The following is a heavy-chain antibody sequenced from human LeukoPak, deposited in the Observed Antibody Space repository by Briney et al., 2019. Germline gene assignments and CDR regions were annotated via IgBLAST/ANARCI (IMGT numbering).Heavy chain of an antibody. V-gene: IGHV1-46*01. CDR1: GYTFTSYY. CDR3: ARGRGGRYSSSWYHPDY. J-gene: IGHJ4*02. Sequence: ASVKVSCKASGYTFTSYYMHWVRQAPGQGLEWMGIINPSGGSTSYAQKFQGRVTMTRDTSTSTVYMELSSLRSEDTAVYYCARGRGGRYSSSWYHPDYWGQGTLVTVSS. CDR2: INPSGGST. D-gene: IGHD6-13*01.